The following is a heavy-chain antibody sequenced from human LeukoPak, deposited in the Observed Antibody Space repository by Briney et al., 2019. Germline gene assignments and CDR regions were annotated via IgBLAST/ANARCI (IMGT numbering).Heavy chain of an antibody. CDR3: AKDQGYSTPVGWFDP. V-gene: IGHV3-23*01. CDR2: SSGSGGST. D-gene: IGHD4-11*01. J-gene: IGHJ5*02. CDR1: GFTFSSYA. Sequence: GGSLRLSCAASGFTFSSYAMSWVRQSPGKGLEWGSASSGSGGSTYYADSVKGRFTISRDNSKNPLYLQMNRLRAEDTAVYYCAKDQGYSTPVGWFDPWGQGTLVTVSS.